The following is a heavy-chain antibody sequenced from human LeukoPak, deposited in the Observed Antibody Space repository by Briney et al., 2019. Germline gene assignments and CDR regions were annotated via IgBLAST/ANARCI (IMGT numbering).Heavy chain of an antibody. V-gene: IGHV5-51*01. CDR2: IYPGDSDT. Sequence: GESLKISCKGSGYSFTSYWIGWVRQMPGKGLEWMGIIYPGDSDTTYSPSFQGQVTISADKSISTAYLQWSNLKASDTAMYYCARPSGYCSSTSCYLGYWGQGTLVIVSS. CDR1: GYSFTSYW. CDR3: ARPSGYCSSTSCYLGY. J-gene: IGHJ4*02. D-gene: IGHD2-2*01.